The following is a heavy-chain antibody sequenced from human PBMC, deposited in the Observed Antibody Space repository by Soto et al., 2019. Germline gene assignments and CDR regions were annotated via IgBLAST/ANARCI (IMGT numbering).Heavy chain of an antibody. CDR3: AKGGTYYYDSSGHSNLDY. J-gene: IGHJ4*02. Sequence: GGSLRLSCAASGFTFSSYAMSWVRQAPGKGLEWVSAISGSGGSTYYADSVKGRFTISRDNSKNTLYLQMNSLRAEDTAVYYCAKGGTYYYDSSGHSNLDYWGQGTLVTVSS. CDR1: GFTFSSYA. CDR2: ISGSGGST. D-gene: IGHD3-22*01. V-gene: IGHV3-23*01.